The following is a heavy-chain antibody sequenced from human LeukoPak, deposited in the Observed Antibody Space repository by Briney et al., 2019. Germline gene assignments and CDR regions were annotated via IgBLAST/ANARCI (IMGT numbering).Heavy chain of an antibody. Sequence: GGSLRLSCAASGFTFSSYSMNWVRQAPGKGLEWVSYISSSSTIYYADSVKGRFTISRDNAKNSLYLQMNSLRAEDTAVYYCARVGYSSGWYRDDAFDIWGQGTMVTVSS. CDR3: ARVGYSSGWYRDDAFDI. D-gene: IGHD6-19*01. CDR1: GFTFSSYS. CDR2: ISSSSTI. J-gene: IGHJ3*02. V-gene: IGHV3-48*04.